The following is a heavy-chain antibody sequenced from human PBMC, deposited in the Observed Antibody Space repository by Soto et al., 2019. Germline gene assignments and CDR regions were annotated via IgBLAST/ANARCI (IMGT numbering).Heavy chain of an antibody. CDR3: TRSIITTAGTDAFDL. D-gene: IGHD6-13*01. CDR2: ISPSSGGT. J-gene: IGHJ3*01. CDR1: GYTVTSYY. Sequence: QVQLVQSGAEVKKPGASVRVSCKASGYTVTSYYIHWVRQATGHGPEWMGMISPSSGGTDYAQKRQGRVTMTRDTSTITVYMELSSLRSEDTAVYYCTRSIITTAGTDAFDLWGQGTLVTVSS. V-gene: IGHV1-46*03.